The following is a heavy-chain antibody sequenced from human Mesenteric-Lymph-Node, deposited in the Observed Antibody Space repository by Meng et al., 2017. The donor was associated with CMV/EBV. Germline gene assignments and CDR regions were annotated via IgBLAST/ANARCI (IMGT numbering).Heavy chain of an antibody. CDR2: ISSSSSYI. V-gene: IGHV3-21*01. Sequence: GGSLRLSCAASGFTFSSYSMNWVRQAPGKGLEWVSSISSSSSYIYYADSVKGRFTISRDNAKNSLYLQMNSLRAEDTAVYYCARVGGNDYGDYGGFRFGYWGQGTLVTVSS. D-gene: IGHD4-17*01. CDR1: GFTFSSYS. J-gene: IGHJ4*02. CDR3: ARVGGNDYGDYGGFRFGY.